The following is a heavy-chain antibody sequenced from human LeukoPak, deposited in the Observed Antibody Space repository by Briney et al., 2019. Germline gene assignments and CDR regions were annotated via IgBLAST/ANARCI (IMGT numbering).Heavy chain of an antibody. CDR1: GGSVSSYY. V-gene: IGHV4-34*01. D-gene: IGHD5-18*01. J-gene: IGHJ4*02. CDR2: INHSGST. CDR3: AVGGYSYSLV. Sequence: SDTLSLTCTVSGGSVSSYYWSWIRQPPGKGLEWIGEINHSGSTNYNPSLKSRVTISVDTSKNQFSLKLSSVTAADTAVYYCAVGGYSYSLVWGQGTLVTVSS.